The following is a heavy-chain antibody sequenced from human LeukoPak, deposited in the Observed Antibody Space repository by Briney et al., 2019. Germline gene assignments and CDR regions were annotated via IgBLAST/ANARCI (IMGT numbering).Heavy chain of an antibody. CDR2: IYYSGST. Sequence: PSETLSLTCTVSGSSISSYYWSWIRQPPGKGLEWIGYIYYSGSTNYNPSLKSRVTISVDTSKNQFSLKLSSVTAADTAVYYCARVRYYYDSSGYGYFDYWGQGTLVTVSS. CDR1: GSSISSYY. J-gene: IGHJ4*02. D-gene: IGHD3-22*01. CDR3: ARVRYYYDSSGYGYFDY. V-gene: IGHV4-59*01.